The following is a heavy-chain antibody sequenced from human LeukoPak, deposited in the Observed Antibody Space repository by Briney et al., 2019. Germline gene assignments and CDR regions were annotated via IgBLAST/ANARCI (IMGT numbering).Heavy chain of an antibody. CDR1: GGSISSSY. CDR3: ASHAGGRGSGSYLS. V-gene: IGHV4-59*08. D-gene: IGHD3-10*01. J-gene: IGHJ5*01. CDR2: IYYSGST. Sequence: SETLSLTCTVPGGSISSSYLTWIRQPPGKGLEWIGYIYYSGSTNYNPSLKSRVTISLDPSNNQFSLKLSSVTAADTAVYYCASHAGGRGSGSYLSWGHGTLVTVSS.